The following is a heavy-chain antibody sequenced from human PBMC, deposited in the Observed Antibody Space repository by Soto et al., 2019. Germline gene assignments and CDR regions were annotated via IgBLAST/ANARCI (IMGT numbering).Heavy chain of an antibody. V-gene: IGHV3-33*01. J-gene: IGHJ6*02. Sequence: PGGSLRLSCAASGFTFSSYGMHWVRQAPGKGLEWVAVIWYDGSNKYYVDHVKGRFTISRDTAKNSLFLQMNSLRAEDTAMYYCARDCSSISCYVEGTYYYGIDVWGQGTTVTVSS. CDR3: ARDCSSISCYVEGTYYYGIDV. CDR2: IWYDGSNK. CDR1: GFTFSSYG. D-gene: IGHD2-2*01.